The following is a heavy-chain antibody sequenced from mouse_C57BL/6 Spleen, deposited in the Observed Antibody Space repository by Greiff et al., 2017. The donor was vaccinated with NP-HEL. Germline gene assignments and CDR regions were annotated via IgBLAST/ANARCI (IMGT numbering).Heavy chain of an antibody. Sequence: QVQLKQSGAELARPGASVKLSCKASGYTFTSYGISWVKQRTGQGLEWIGEIYPRSGNTYYNEKFKGKATLTADKSSSTAYMELRSLTSEDSAVYFCARRGTTVEFAYWGQGTLVTVSA. D-gene: IGHD1-1*01. V-gene: IGHV1-81*01. CDR1: GYTFTSYG. CDR3: ARRGTTVEFAY. CDR2: IYPRSGNT. J-gene: IGHJ3*01.